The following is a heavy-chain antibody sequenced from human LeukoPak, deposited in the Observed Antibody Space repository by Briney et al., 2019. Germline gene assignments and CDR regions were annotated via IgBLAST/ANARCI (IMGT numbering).Heavy chain of an antibody. J-gene: IGHJ4*02. V-gene: IGHV4-4*07. CDR3: AREFSGTSIAARVFDS. Sequence: SETLPLTCTVXGXXITSYYWSYIRQPAGKGLEWIGRIHTSGSTNYNPSLKSRVTMSVDTSKNQFSLKLSSVTAADTAIYYCAREFSGTSIAARVFDSWGQGTLVTVSS. CDR1: GXXITSYY. CDR2: IHTSGST. D-gene: IGHD6-6*01.